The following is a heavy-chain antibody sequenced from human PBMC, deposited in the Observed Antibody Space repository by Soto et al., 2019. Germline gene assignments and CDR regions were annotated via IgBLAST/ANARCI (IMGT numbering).Heavy chain of an antibody. CDR3: ARESHDILTGPPWVWYFDL. CDR2: IHDRGSI. CDR1: GGSFSGYY. D-gene: IGHD3-9*01. V-gene: IGHV4-34*01. Sequence: QVQLQQWGAGPLRPLETLSLTCGVSGGSFSGYYWAWIRQSPGKGLEWIGEIHDRGSINYNPSLKSRVSISVDTSKNHYSLSLRSVTAADTAVYYCARESHDILTGPPWVWYFDLWGRGTLVTVSS. J-gene: IGHJ2*01.